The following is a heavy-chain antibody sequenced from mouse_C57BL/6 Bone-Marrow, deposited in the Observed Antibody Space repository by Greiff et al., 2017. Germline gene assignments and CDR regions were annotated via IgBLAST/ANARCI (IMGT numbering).Heavy chain of an antibody. Sequence: QVQLQQPGAELVRPGTSVKLSCKASGYTFTSYWMHWVKQRPGQGLEWIGVIDPSDSYTNYNQKFKGKATLTVDTSSSTAYMQLSSLTSEDSAVYYCARIITTEGFAYWGQGTLVTVSA. V-gene: IGHV1-59*01. CDR1: GYTFTSYW. J-gene: IGHJ3*01. CDR2: IDPSDSYT. D-gene: IGHD1-1*01. CDR3: ARIITTEGFAY.